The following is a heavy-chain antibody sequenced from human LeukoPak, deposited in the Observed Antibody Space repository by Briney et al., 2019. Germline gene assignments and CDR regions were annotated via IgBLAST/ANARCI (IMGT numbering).Heavy chain of an antibody. J-gene: IGHJ4*02. CDR2: ISSSSSYI. D-gene: IGHD6-19*01. CDR1: GFTFSSYS. CDR3: ARERSGWLFDY. Sequence: GGSLRLSCAASGFTFSSYSMNWVRQAPGKGLEWVSSISSSSSYIYYADSVKGRFTISRDNAKNTLYLQMNSLRAEDTAVYYCARERSGWLFDYWGQGTLVTVSS. V-gene: IGHV3-21*01.